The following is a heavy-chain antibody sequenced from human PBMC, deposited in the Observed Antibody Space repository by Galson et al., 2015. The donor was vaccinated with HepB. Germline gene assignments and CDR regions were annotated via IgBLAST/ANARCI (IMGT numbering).Heavy chain of an antibody. J-gene: IGHJ4*02. V-gene: IGHV3-30-3*01. Sequence: SLRLSCAASGFTFYNYAMHWVRQAPGKGLEWVAIVSYDGSNKYYADSVKGRFTISRDISKNTLYLQMNSLRAEDTAVYYCARDSEKGRYPHYYFDYWGQGTLVTVSS. CDR3: ARDSEKGRYPHYYFDY. CDR1: GFTFYNYA. CDR2: VSYDGSNK. D-gene: IGHD1-26*01.